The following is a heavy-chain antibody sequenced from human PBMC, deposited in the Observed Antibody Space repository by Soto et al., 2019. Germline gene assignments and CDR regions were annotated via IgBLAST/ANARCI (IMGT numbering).Heavy chain of an antibody. CDR1: AFTFSDYY. D-gene: IGHD2-2*01. J-gene: IGHJ6*02. CDR3: AREPAPYAYYCYGIDV. CDR2: ISSSGSTI. V-gene: IGHV3-11*01. Sequence: GLSRRLPWAASAFTFSDYYMSWIRQAPGKGLEWVSYISSSGSTIYYADSVKGRFTISRDNAKNSLYLQMNSLRAEDTAVYYCAREPAPYAYYCYGIDVRAQRSTVTVSS.